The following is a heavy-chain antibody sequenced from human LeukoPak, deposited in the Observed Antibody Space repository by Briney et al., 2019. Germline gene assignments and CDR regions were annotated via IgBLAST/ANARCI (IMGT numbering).Heavy chain of an antibody. D-gene: IGHD6-13*01. CDR3: ARETIAAAGTTPQAYYYYMDV. V-gene: IGHV3-64*01. CDR2: ISSNGGST. J-gene: IGHJ6*03. Sequence: GGSLRLSCAASGFTFSSYAMHWVRQAPGKGLEYVSAISSNGGSTYYANSVKGRFTISRDNSNNTLYLQLGSLRAEDMAVYYCARETIAAAGTTPQAYYYYMDVWGKGTTVTVSS. CDR1: GFTFSSYA.